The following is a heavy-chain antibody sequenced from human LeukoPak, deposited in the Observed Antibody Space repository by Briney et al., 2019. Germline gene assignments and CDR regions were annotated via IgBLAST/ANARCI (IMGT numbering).Heavy chain of an antibody. J-gene: IGHJ4*02. Sequence: SGGSTYYADSVKGRFTISRDNSKNTLYLQMNSLRAEDTAVYYCAKDLTFDFWSGHQSDYWGQGTLVTVSS. V-gene: IGHV3-23*01. D-gene: IGHD3-3*01. CDR2: SGGST. CDR3: AKDLTFDFWSGHQSDY.